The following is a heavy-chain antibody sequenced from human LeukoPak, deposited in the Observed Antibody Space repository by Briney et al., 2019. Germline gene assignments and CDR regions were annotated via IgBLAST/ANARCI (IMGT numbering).Heavy chain of an antibody. CDR3: AIGPRQKRGLSTY. D-gene: IGHD3/OR15-3a*01. J-gene: IGHJ4*02. CDR2: ISASGGST. CDR1: GFTFSSYA. V-gene: IGHV3-23*01. Sequence: GWSVRLSCAASGFTFSSYAMSLVRLAPGKGLEWVSGISASGGSTYYADCVKGHFTISRDNSKNRLFLQVNSLRAEDTVMYYCAIGPRQKRGLSTYWGQGTLVTVSS.